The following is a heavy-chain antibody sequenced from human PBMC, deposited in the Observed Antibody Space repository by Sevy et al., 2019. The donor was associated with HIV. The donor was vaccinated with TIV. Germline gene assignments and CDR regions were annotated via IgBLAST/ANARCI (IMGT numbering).Heavy chain of an antibody. Sequence: ASVKVSCKASGYTFTSYYMHWVRQAPGQGLEWMGIINPSGGSTSYAQKFQGRVTMTRDTSTSTVYMELSSLRSEDTAVYYCARVALNVYCGGDCYFGYFDYWGQGTLVTVSS. CDR1: GYTFTSYY. CDR3: ARVALNVYCGGDCYFGYFDY. J-gene: IGHJ4*02. CDR2: INPSGGST. D-gene: IGHD2-21*01. V-gene: IGHV1-46*03.